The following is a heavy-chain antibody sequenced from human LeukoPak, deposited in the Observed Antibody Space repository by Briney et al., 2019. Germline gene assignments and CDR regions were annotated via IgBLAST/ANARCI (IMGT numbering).Heavy chain of an antibody. Sequence: PSETPSLTCSVSGGSISSYYWSWIRQPPGKGLEWIGYVFDSGGTNYNPSLKSRVTISVDTSKKQFSLKLSSVTAADTAVYYCARGYSSSWNYFDYWGQGTLVTVSS. CDR1: GGSISSYY. D-gene: IGHD6-13*01. CDR3: ARGYSSSWNYFDY. CDR2: VFDSGGT. V-gene: IGHV4-59*01. J-gene: IGHJ4*02.